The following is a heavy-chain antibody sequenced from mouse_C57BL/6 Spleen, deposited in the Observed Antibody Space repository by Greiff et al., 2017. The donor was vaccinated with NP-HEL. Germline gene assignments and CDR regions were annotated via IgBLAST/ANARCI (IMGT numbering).Heavy chain of an antibody. Sequence: VQLQQSGAELVRPGSSVKLSCKASGYTFTSYWMHWVKQRPIHALDWIGTIDPSDSETHYNQKFKDKATLTLDKSSSTAYMQLSSLTSEDAAVYYCARDYYGAMDYWGQGTSVTVSS. D-gene: IGHD1-1*01. J-gene: IGHJ4*01. CDR2: IDPSDSET. CDR3: ARDYYGAMDY. V-gene: IGHV1-52*01. CDR1: GYTFTSYW.